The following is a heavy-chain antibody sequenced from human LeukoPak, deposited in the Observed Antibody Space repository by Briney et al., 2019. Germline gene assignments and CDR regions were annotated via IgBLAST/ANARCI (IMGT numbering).Heavy chain of an antibody. CDR3: AKASSSWYTKPFDY. D-gene: IGHD6-13*01. J-gene: IGHJ4*02. CDR1: GFTFSSYA. Sequence: GGSLRLSCAASGFTFSSYAMSWVRQAPGNGLEWVSAISGSGGSTYYADSVKGRFTISRDNSKNTLYLQMNSLRAEDTAVYYCAKASSSWYTKPFDYWGQGTLVTVSS. CDR2: ISGSGGST. V-gene: IGHV3-23*01.